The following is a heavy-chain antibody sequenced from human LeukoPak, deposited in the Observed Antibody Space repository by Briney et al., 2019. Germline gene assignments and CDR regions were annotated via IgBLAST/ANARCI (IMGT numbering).Heavy chain of an antibody. CDR3: ARGSASGYTY. CDR2: INHSGST. D-gene: IGHD5-18*01. Sequence: SETLSLTCAVYGGSFSGYYWSWIRQPPGKGLEWIGEINHSGSTHYNPSLKSRVTISVDTSKNQFSLNLSSVTAADTAVYYCARGSASGYTYWSQGTLVTVPS. V-gene: IGHV4-34*01. CDR1: GGSFSGYY. J-gene: IGHJ4*02.